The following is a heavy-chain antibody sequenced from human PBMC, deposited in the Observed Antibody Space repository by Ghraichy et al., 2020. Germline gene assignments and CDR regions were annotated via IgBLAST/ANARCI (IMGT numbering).Heavy chain of an antibody. CDR2: IYYSGST. Sequence: SETLSLTCTVSGGSISSSSYYWGWIRQPPGKGLEWIRSIYYSGSTYYNPSLKSRVTISVDTSKNQFSLKLSSVTAADTAVYYCARPYCTNGVCYNQVDAFDIWGQGTMVTVSS. CDR3: ARPYCTNGVCYNQVDAFDI. V-gene: IGHV4-39*01. D-gene: IGHD2-8*01. J-gene: IGHJ3*02. CDR1: GGSISSSSYY.